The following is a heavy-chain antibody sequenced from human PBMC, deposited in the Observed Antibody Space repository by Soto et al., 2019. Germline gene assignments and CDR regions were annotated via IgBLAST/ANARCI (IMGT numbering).Heavy chain of an antibody. CDR3: ARFKAVAQSYYDFWSGYYSHYYMDV. D-gene: IGHD3-3*01. J-gene: IGHJ6*03. CDR2: IYYSGST. V-gene: IGHV4-59*01. CDR1: GGSISSYY. Sequence: PSETLSLTCTVSGGSISSYYWSWIRQPPGKGLEWIGYIYYSGSTNYNPSLKSRVTISVDTSKNQFSLKLSSVTAADTAVYYCARFKAVAQSYYDFWSGYYSHYYMDVWGKGTTVTVSS.